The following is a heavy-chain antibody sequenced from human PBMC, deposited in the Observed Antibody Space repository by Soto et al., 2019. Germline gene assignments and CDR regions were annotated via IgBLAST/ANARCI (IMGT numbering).Heavy chain of an antibody. CDR3: AKRDWSSWLPFDY. CDR2: ISGSGGST. J-gene: IGHJ4*02. CDR1: GFTISGYA. D-gene: IGHD6-13*01. V-gene: IGHV3-23*01. Sequence: GGSLRLSCAAAGFTISGYAMSWVRQAPGKGLEWVSAISGSGGSTYYADSVKGRFTISRDNSKNTLYLQMNSLRAEDTAVYYCAKRDWSSWLPFDYWGQGTLVTVSS.